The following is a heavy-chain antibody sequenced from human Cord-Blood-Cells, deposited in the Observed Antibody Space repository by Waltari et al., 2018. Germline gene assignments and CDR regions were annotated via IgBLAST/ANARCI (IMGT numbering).Heavy chain of an antibody. CDR3: ARVQPNSSSWYGDAFDI. Sequence: QVQLQQWGAGLLTPSETLSLTCAVYGGSFSGYYLSWIRPPPGKGLEWIGEINHSGSTNYNPSLKSRVTISVDTSKNQFSLKLSSVTAADTAVYYCARVQPNSSSWYGDAFDIWGQGTMVTVSS. J-gene: IGHJ3*02. D-gene: IGHD6-13*01. CDR2: INHSGST. V-gene: IGHV4-34*01. CDR1: GGSFSGYY.